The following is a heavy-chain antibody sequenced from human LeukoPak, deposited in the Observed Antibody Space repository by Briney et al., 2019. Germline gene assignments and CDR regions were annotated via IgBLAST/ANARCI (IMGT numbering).Heavy chain of an antibody. Sequence: ASVKVSCKASGYTFTSYGISWVRQAPGQGLEWMGWISAYNGNTNYAQKLQGRVTMTTDTSTSTAYMELRSLRSDDTAVYYCAPEMGLGTAVLGTSWGQGTLVTVSS. D-gene: IGHD5-24*01. J-gene: IGHJ5*02. CDR1: GYTFTSYG. CDR3: APEMGLGTAVLGTS. V-gene: IGHV1-18*01. CDR2: ISAYNGNT.